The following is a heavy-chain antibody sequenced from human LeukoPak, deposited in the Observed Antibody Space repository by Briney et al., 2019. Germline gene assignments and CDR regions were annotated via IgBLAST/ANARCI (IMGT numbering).Heavy chain of an antibody. Sequence: PSETLSLTCTVSGGSISSGDYYWSWIRQPPGKGLEWIGYIYYSGSTYYNPSLKSRVTISVDTSKNQFSLKLSSVTAADTAVYYCARTFDYYGSGSFDAFDIWGQGTIVTVSS. CDR2: IYYSGST. D-gene: IGHD3-10*01. CDR3: ARTFDYYGSGSFDAFDI. J-gene: IGHJ3*02. V-gene: IGHV4-30-4*01. CDR1: GGSISSGDYY.